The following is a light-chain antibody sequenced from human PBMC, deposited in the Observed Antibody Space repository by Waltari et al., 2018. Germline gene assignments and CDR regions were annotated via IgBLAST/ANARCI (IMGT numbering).Light chain of an antibody. CDR2: WAS. CDR3: QQYYSTPWT. V-gene: IGKV4-1*01. J-gene: IGKJ1*01. Sequence: DIVMTQSPDSLAVSTGERAPTNRKSSQSVLYSPNNKNYLAWYQQKPGQPPKLLIYWASTRESGVPDRFSGSGSGTDFTLTISSLQAEDVAVYYCQQYYSTPWTFGQGTKVEIK. CDR1: QSVLYSPNNKNY.